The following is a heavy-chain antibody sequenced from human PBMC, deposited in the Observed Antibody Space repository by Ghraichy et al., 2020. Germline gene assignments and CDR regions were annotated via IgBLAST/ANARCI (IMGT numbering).Heavy chain of an antibody. CDR1: GFTFSSYA. Sequence: GESLNISCSASGFTFSSYAMHWVRQAPGKGLEYVSAISSNGGSTYYADSVKGRFTISRDNSKNTLYLQMSSLRAEDTAVYYCVKAFYAGNRLYAFDIWGQGTMVTVSS. D-gene: IGHD2/OR15-2a*01. CDR3: VKAFYAGNRLYAFDI. J-gene: IGHJ3*02. CDR2: ISSNGGST. V-gene: IGHV3-64D*09.